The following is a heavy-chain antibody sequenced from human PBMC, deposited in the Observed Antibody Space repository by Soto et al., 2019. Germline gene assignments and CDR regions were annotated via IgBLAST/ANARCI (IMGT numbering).Heavy chain of an antibody. V-gene: IGHV3-30*18. CDR2: ISYDGSNK. Sequence: GGSLRLSCAASGFTFSSYGMHWVRQAPGKGLEWVAVISYDGSNKYYADSVKGRFTISRDNSKNTLYLQMNSLRAEDTAVYYCAKDIVRVIVRPTYNYYYGMDVWGQGTTVTVSS. J-gene: IGHJ6*02. CDR1: GFTFSSYG. D-gene: IGHD3-22*01. CDR3: AKDIVRVIVRPTYNYYYGMDV.